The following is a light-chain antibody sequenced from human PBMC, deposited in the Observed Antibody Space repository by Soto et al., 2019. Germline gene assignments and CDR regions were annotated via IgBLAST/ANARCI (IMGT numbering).Light chain of an antibody. CDR1: QDIDNS. V-gene: IGKV1-33*01. J-gene: IGKJ4*01. CDR3: QHCDNLPLS. Sequence: DIQMTQSPSSLSASIGDRFTITCQASQDIDNSLNWYQQKPWKAPKLLIYDAYNLATGVPTKFSGSGSGTDFTFTISSLQPEDIATYYCQHCDNLPLSFGGGTKVEI. CDR2: DAY.